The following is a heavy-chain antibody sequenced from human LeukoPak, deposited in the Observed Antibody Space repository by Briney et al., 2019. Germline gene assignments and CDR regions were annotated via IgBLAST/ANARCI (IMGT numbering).Heavy chain of an antibody. CDR2: ITGSGGTT. Sequence: PGASLTLSCAASGFTFRNYAMSWVRQAPGKGLEWVSAITGSGGTTWYADSVKGHFTISRDNSKNTLYLQMNSLGAEDTAVYYCTKWGGYDGLTGYYDSDCWGQGTLVTVSS. CDR3: TKWGGYDGLTGYYDSDC. J-gene: IGHJ1*01. CDR1: GFTFRNYA. V-gene: IGHV3-23*01. D-gene: IGHD3-9*01.